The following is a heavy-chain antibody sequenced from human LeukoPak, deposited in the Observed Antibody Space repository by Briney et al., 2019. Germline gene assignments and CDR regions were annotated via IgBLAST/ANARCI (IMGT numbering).Heavy chain of an antibody. Sequence: SQTLSLTCAVYGGSFSGYYWSWIRQPPGKGLEWIGEINHSGSTNYNPSLKSRVTISVDTSKNQFSLKLSSVTAADTAVYYCARGWCPLWHFDYWDQGTLVTVSS. CDR3: ARGWCPLWHFDY. V-gene: IGHV4-34*01. J-gene: IGHJ4*02. CDR2: INHSGST. D-gene: IGHD2-21*01. CDR1: GGSFSGYY.